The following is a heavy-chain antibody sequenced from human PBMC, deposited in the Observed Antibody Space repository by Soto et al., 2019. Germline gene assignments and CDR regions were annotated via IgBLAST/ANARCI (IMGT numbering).Heavy chain of an antibody. CDR3: AREVVPAASADYYYYYMDV. J-gene: IGHJ6*03. CDR2: ISAYNGNT. D-gene: IGHD2-2*01. V-gene: IGHV1-18*01. CDR1: GYTFTSYG. Sequence: GASVKVSCKASGYTFTSYGISWVRQAPGQGLEWMGWISAYNGNTNYAQKLQGRVTMTTDTSTSTAYMELRSLRSDDTAVYYCAREVVPAASADYYYYYMDVWGKGTTVTV.